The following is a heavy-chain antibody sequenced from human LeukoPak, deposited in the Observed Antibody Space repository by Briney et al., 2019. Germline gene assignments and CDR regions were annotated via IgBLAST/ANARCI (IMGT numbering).Heavy chain of an antibody. D-gene: IGHD5/OR15-5a*01. CDR3: ARAPSTGGVFFDY. J-gene: IGHJ4*02. CDR2: IYFRGNT. Sequence: PSETLSLTCTVSGYSISSGYYWGWIRQPPGKGLEWIGNIYFRGNTYYNPSLESRVTISIDTSKNQFSLKLSSVTAADTAVYYCARAPSTGGVFFDYWGQGTLVTVSS. CDR1: GYSISSGYY. V-gene: IGHV4-38-2*02.